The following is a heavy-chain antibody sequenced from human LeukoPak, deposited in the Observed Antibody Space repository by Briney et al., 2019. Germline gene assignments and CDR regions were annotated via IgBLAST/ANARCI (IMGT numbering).Heavy chain of an antibody. Sequence: SETLSLTCTVFGGSFSSGDYYWSWLRQPPGKGLEWIGYIYYSGSTFYNPSLKSRVTISLDTSKSQFSLKLSSVSAADTAVYYCARSEGYAFDLWGQGTLVTVSS. CDR3: ARSEGYAFDL. V-gene: IGHV4-30-4*01. D-gene: IGHD2-15*01. CDR2: IYYSGST. J-gene: IGHJ5*02. CDR1: GGSFSSGDYY.